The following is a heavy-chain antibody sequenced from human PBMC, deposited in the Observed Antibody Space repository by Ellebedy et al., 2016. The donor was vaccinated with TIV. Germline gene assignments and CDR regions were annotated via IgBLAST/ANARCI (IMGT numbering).Heavy chain of an antibody. V-gene: IGHV4-34*01. D-gene: IGHD1-26*01. Sequence: MPSETLSLTCAVYGGSFSGYYWSWIRQPPGKGLEWIGEINHSGSTNYNPSLKSRVTISVDTSKNQFSLKLSSVTAADTAVYYCARALYSGTNFDYWGQGTLVTVSS. CDR3: ARALYSGTNFDY. J-gene: IGHJ4*02. CDR2: INHSGST. CDR1: GGSFSGYY.